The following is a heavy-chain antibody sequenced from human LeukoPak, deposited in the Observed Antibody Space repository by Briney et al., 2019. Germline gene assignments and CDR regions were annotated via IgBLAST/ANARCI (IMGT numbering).Heavy chain of an antibody. V-gene: IGHV1-2*02. CDR1: GYTFTGYY. Sequence: ASVKVSCKASGYTFTGYYMHWVRQAPGQGLEWMGWINPNSGGTNYAQKLQGRVTMTTDTSTSTAYMELRSLRSDDTAVYYCARAITVITDYFDYWGQGTLVTVSS. CDR3: ARAITVITDYFDY. D-gene: IGHD4-17*01. J-gene: IGHJ4*02. CDR2: INPNSGGT.